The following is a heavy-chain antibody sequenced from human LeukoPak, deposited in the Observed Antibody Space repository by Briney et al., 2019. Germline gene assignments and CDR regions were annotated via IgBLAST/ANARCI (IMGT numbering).Heavy chain of an antibody. CDR2: ISAYNGNT. CDR1: GYTFTSYD. Sequence: GASVKVSCKASGYTFTSYDINWVRQATGQGLEWMGWISAYNGNTNYAQKLQGRVTMTTDTSTSTAYMELRSLRSDDTAVYYCARDQSSGWYGYWGQGTLVTVSS. J-gene: IGHJ4*02. V-gene: IGHV1-18*01. CDR3: ARDQSSGWYGY. D-gene: IGHD6-19*01.